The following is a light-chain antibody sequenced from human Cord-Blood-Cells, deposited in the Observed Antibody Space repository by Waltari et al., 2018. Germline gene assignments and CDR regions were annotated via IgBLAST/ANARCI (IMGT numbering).Light chain of an antibody. CDR1: QSISSW. J-gene: IGKJ4*01. CDR3: QQYNSYSPLT. Sequence: DIQMTQSPSTLSASVGDRXTXXCRASQSISSWLAWYQQKPGKAPKLLIYKASSLESGVPSRFSGSGSGTEFTLTISSLQPDDFATYYCQQYNSYSPLTFGGGTKVEIK. V-gene: IGKV1-5*03. CDR2: KAS.